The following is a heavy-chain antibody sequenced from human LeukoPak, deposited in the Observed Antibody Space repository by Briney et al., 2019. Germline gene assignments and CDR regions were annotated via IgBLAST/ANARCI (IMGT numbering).Heavy chain of an antibody. CDR3: ARSVVTPWVYYFDY. CDR1: GFTFSSYS. D-gene: IGHD4-23*01. V-gene: IGHV3-48*04. J-gene: IGHJ4*02. CDR2: ISSSSSTI. Sequence: GSLRLSCAASGFTFSSYSMNWVRQAPGKGLEWVSYISSSSSTIYYADSVKGRFTISRDNAKNSLYLQMNSLRAEDTAVYYCARSVVTPWVYYFDYWGQGTLVTVSS.